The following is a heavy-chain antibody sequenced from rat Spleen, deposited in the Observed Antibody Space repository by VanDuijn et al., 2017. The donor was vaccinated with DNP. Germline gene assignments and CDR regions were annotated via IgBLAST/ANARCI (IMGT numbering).Heavy chain of an antibody. CDR1: GFTFSNSD. Sequence: EVQLVESGGGFVQPGRSMKLSCAASGFTFSNSDMAWVRQAPTKGLEWVAFISPSGRTTYYRDSVKGRFTISRDNAKSSLYLHMDSLRSEDTATYYCTTGSRYWGQGVMVTVSS. CDR2: ISPSGRTT. CDR3: TTGSRY. J-gene: IGHJ2*01. V-gene: IGHV5-25*01. D-gene: IGHD1-12*02.